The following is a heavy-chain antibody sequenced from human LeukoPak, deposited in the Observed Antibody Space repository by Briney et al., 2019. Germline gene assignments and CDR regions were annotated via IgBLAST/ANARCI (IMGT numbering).Heavy chain of an antibody. CDR3: ARDLEAVGASSRDEYYHYYMDV. J-gene: IGHJ6*03. CDR2: ISSSSSYI. D-gene: IGHD1-26*01. CDR1: GFTLSVYS. V-gene: IGHV3-21*01. Sequence: GGSLRLSCAASGFTLSVYSMNWVRQTPGKGLEWVSSISSSSSYIYYADSVKGRLTISRDNAKNSLYLQMNSLRAEDTAVYYCARDLEAVGASSRDEYYHYYMDVWGKGTPVTVSS.